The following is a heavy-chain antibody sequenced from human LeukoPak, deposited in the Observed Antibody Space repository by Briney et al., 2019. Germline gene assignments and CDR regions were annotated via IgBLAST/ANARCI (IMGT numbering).Heavy chain of an antibody. D-gene: IGHD6-19*01. J-gene: IGHJ4*02. CDR2: ISGSGGST. V-gene: IGHV3-23*01. Sequence: PGGSLRLSCAASGFTFSSYAMSWVRQAPGKGLEWVSAISGSGGSTYYADSVKGRFTISRDNSKNTLYLQMNSQRAEDTAVYYCAKDRLGGGWYISGDYFDYWGQGTLVTVSS. CDR1: GFTFSSYA. CDR3: AKDRLGGGWYISGDYFDY.